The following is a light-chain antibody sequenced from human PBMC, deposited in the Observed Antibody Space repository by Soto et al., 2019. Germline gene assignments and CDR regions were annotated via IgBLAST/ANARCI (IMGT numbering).Light chain of an antibody. CDR3: QQYNSYPLT. CDR1: QSISSW. V-gene: IGKV1-5*01. J-gene: IGKJ4*01. Sequence: DIQMTQSPSTLSASVGDRVTITCRASQSISSWLAWYQQKPGKAPKLLIYDASSLESGVPSRFSGSGSGTEFTLTINSLRPDDFATYYCQQYNSYPLTFGGGTKVDIK. CDR2: DAS.